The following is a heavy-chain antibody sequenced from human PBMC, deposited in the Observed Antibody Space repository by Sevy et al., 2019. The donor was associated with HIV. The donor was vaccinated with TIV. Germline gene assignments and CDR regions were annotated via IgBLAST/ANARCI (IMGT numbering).Heavy chain of an antibody. CDR3: AKDWSTMVRGPTGY. CDR2: ISWNSGSI. J-gene: IGHJ4*02. V-gene: IGHV3-9*01. CDR1: GFTFDDYA. D-gene: IGHD3-10*01. Sequence: GGSLRLSCAASGFTFDDYAMHWVRQAPGKGLEWVSGISWNSGSIGYADSVKGRVTISRDNAKNSLYLQMNSLRAADTALYYCAKDWSTMVRGPTGYWGQGTLVTVSS.